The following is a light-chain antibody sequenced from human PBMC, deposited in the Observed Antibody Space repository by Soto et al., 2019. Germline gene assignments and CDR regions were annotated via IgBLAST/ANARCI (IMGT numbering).Light chain of an antibody. CDR3: QQRSNWPLT. CDR1: QSVSSSY. J-gene: IGKJ5*01. CDR2: DAS. V-gene: IGKV3-11*01. Sequence: EIVLTQSPGTLSLSPGERATRSCRASQSVSSSYLAWYQQKPGQAPRLLIYDASNRATGIPARFSGSGSGTDFTLTISSLEPEDFAVYYCQQRSNWPLTFGQGTRLEIK.